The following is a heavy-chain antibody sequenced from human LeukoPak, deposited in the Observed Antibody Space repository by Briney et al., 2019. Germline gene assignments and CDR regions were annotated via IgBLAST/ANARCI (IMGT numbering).Heavy chain of an antibody. Sequence: PGGSLRLSCAASGFTFSSYAMHWVRQAPGKGLEWVAVISYDGSNKYYADSVKGRFTISRDNSKNTLYLQMNSLRAEDTAVYYCARDGGVVLLWFGELDYWGQGTLVTVSS. CDR3: ARDGGVVLLWFGELDY. CDR1: GFTFSSYA. D-gene: IGHD3-10*01. CDR2: ISYDGSNK. J-gene: IGHJ4*02. V-gene: IGHV3-30-3*01.